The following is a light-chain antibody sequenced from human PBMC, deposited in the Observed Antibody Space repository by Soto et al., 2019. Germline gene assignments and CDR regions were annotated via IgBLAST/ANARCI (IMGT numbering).Light chain of an antibody. Sequence: DIQMTQAPSTLSASVGDRVTITCRASQRSSSWLSWYQQKPGKAPKLLIYKATSLESGVPSRFRGRGSGAELTLTISSLQPDDFATYYCQQYNSSPTFGQGTKVEIK. J-gene: IGKJ1*01. CDR3: QQYNSSPT. CDR2: KAT. CDR1: QRSSSW. V-gene: IGKV1-5*03.